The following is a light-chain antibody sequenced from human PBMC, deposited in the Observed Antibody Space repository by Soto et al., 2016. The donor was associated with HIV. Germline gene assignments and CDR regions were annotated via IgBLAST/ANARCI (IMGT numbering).Light chain of an antibody. CDR1: QAINSR. CDR2: ATY. Sequence: DIQMTQSPSSLSLSVGDRVTITCRASQAINSRLAWYQQKPGKAPEVLITATYTLQAGVPSRFSGSASGGTGTDFTLTIDSLQPEDFATYYCQQTDSFPFTFGPGT. CDR3: QQTDSFPFT. J-gene: IGKJ3*01. V-gene: IGKV1-12*01.